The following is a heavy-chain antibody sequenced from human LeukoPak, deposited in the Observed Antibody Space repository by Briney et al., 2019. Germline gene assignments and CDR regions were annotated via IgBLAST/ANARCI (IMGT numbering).Heavy chain of an antibody. CDR2: ISSSSSYI. J-gene: IGHJ4*02. CDR1: GFTFSSYS. V-gene: IGHV3-21*01. CDR3: ASPPCAGKDY. Sequence: GGSLRLSCAASGFTFSSYSMNWVRQAPGKGLEWVSSISSSSSYIYYADSVKGRFTISRDNAKNSRYLQMNSLRAEDTAVYYCASPPCAGKDYWGQGTLVTVSS. D-gene: IGHD3-10*01.